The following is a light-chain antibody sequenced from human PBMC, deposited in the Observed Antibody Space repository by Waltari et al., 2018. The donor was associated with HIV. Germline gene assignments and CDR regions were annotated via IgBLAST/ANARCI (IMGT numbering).Light chain of an antibody. V-gene: IGLV2-14*03. CDR1: SSDVGRYNF. Sequence: QSTLSQPASVSGSPGQSITISCTGSSSDVGRYNFVSWYQQHPGRAPKVIIYEVSKRPSGISARFSGSKSGNTASLTISGLQAEDEADYYCSSYRDRDTIVFGSGSTVTVL. CDR2: EVS. CDR3: SSYRDRDTIV. J-gene: IGLJ1*01.